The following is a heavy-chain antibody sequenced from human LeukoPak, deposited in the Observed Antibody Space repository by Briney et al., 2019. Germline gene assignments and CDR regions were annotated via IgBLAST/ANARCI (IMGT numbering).Heavy chain of an antibody. Sequence: GGSLRLSCAASGFIFSNYAMSWVRQAPGKGLEWVSAISGSGGSTYYADSVKGRFTISRDNSKNTLYLQMNSLRAEDTAVYYCAKEPYCSGGSCYRTDWFDPWGQGTLVTVSS. CDR2: ISGSGGST. CDR1: GFIFSNYA. CDR3: AKEPYCSGGSCYRTDWFDP. D-gene: IGHD2-15*01. V-gene: IGHV3-23*01. J-gene: IGHJ5*02.